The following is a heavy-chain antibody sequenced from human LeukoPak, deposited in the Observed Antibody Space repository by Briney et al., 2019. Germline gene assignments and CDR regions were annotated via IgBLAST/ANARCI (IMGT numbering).Heavy chain of an antibody. CDR2: FYYNGNT. CDR3: ARAQQSSFNGWSSLSLDP. V-gene: IGHV4-59*01. CDR1: NDSITSYY. J-gene: IGHJ5*02. Sequence: SETLSLTCTVSNDSITSYYWSWIRQPPGGGLDGFGYFYYNGNTNYNPSLKSRVTILVDTSKNQFSLKLSSVTAADTAVYYCARAQQSSFNGWSSLSLDPWGQGTQVTVSS. D-gene: IGHD6-19*01.